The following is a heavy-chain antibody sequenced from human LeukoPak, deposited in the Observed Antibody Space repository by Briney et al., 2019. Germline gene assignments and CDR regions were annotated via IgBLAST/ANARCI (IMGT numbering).Heavy chain of an antibody. CDR1: GASINDFY. Sequence: SETPSPTCAVSGASINDFYWTWVRQPPGKGLELIGYVYYGGSTNYNPSLKSRVSMSVDTSKNQFSLTLTSVTVADTAFYYCARGGIRGYSAFDNLDFWGLGTHVTVSS. V-gene: IGHV4-59*01. CDR2: VYYGGST. CDR3: ARGGIRGYSAFDNLDF. J-gene: IGHJ4*02. D-gene: IGHD5-12*01.